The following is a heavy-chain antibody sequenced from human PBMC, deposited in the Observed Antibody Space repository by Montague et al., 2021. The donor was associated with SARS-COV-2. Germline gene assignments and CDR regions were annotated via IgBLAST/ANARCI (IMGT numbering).Heavy chain of an antibody. CDR2: VNHSGST. J-gene: IGHJ6*03. V-gene: IGHV4-34*01. CDR1: GGSFSGYY. CDR3: ARGRSRITIGVTSMYYYMDV. D-gene: IGHD3-3*01. Sequence: SETLSLTCAVYGGSFSGYYWSWIRHPPRKRLVWIVEVNHSGSTNYNPSLNSRVTISVDTSKNHYSLKLSSVTAADTAVYYCARGRSRITIGVTSMYYYMDVWGKGTTVTVSS.